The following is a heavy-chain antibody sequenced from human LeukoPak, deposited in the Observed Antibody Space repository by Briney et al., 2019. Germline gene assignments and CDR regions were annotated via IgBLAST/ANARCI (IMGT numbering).Heavy chain of an antibody. J-gene: IGHJ4*02. CDR3: ARLVGGTGYFDY. D-gene: IGHD3-9*01. Sequence: SETLSLICAVSGGSISSHYWSWIRQPPGKGPEGIGDIYYSGTTNYSPSLKSRVTIPVDTSKTQFSLKLSSVTAADTAVYYCARLVGGTGYFDYWGQGALVTVSS. CDR1: GGSISSHY. V-gene: IGHV4-59*11. CDR2: IYYSGTT.